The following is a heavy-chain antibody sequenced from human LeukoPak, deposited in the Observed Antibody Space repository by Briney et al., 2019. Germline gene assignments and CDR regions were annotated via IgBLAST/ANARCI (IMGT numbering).Heavy chain of an antibody. Sequence: PSGTLSLTCAVSGGSISSGGYSWSWIRQPPGKGLEWIGYIYHSGSTYYNPSLKSRVTISVDRSKNQFSLKLSSVTAADTAVYYCARAYGDYRTYWYFDLWGRGTLVTVSS. CDR2: IYHSGST. V-gene: IGHV4-30-2*01. CDR1: GGSISSGGYS. CDR3: ARAYGDYRTYWYFDL. D-gene: IGHD4-17*01. J-gene: IGHJ2*01.